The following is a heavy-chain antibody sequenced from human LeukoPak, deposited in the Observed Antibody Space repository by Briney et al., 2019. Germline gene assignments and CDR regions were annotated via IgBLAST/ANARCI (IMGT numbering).Heavy chain of an antibody. D-gene: IGHD6-13*01. V-gene: IGHV3-33*01. Sequence: PGGSQRLSCAASGFTFSSYGMHWVRQAPGKGLEWVAVIWYDGSNKYYADSVKGRFTISRDNSKNTLYLQMNSLRAEDTAVYYCARESRQQLLRVYFDYWGQGTLVTVSS. CDR1: GFTFSSYG. CDR2: IWYDGSNK. CDR3: ARESRQQLLRVYFDY. J-gene: IGHJ4*02.